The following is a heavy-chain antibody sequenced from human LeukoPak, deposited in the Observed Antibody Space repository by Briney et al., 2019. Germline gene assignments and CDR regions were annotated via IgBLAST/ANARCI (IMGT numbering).Heavy chain of an antibody. CDR1: GFTFSRNA. CDR2: ITGSGTTT. CDR3: ANIATVTPGH. D-gene: IGHD4-17*01. Sequence: PGGSLRLSCAASGFTFSRNAMTWVRQAPGKGLEWVSSITGSGTTTYYADSVKGRFTISRDNSNNTLSLQMNSLRAEDTAVYYCANIATVTPGHWGQGTLAIVSS. V-gene: IGHV3-23*01. J-gene: IGHJ4*02.